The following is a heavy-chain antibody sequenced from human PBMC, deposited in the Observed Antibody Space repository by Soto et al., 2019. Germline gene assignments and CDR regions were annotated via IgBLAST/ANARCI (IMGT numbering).Heavy chain of an antibody. D-gene: IGHD3-10*01. Sequence: SQTLSLTCAVYGGSFSGYYWSWIRQPPGKGLEWIGEINHSGSTNYNPSLKSRVTISVDTSKNQFSLKLSSVTAADTAVYYCARQFGESVRFYYYYGMDVWGQGTTVTVSS. V-gene: IGHV4-34*01. CDR3: ARQFGESVRFYYYYGMDV. CDR2: INHSGST. CDR1: GGSFSGYY. J-gene: IGHJ6*02.